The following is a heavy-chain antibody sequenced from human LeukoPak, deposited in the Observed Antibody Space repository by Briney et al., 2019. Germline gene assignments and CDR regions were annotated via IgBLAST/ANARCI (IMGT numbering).Heavy chain of an antibody. J-gene: IGHJ4*02. V-gene: IGHV5-51*01. CDR3: GRSSIAAAGPLDY. CDR2: IYPGDSDT. D-gene: IGHD6-13*01. CDR1: GYSFTSYW. Sequence: GESLKISCKGSGYSFTSYWIGWVRQMPGKGLEWMGIIYPGDSDTRYSPSFQGQVTISADKSISTAYLQWSSLKASDTAMYYCGRSSIAAAGPLDYWGQGTLVTVSS.